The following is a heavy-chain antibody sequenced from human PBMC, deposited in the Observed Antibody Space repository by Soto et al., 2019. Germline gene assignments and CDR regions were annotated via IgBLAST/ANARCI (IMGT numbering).Heavy chain of an antibody. V-gene: IGHV4-39*01. J-gene: IGHJ4*02. CDR2: IHYSGST. Sequence: SSETLSLTCIVSGGSISSTTFYWGWIRQPPGKGLEWIGTIHYSGSTYYNPSLKSRVTMSVDTSKNQFSLQLSSVAAADTAMYYCARQINYYGSGSLKGYYFDYWGQGTPVTVSS. CDR1: GGSISSTTFY. D-gene: IGHD3-10*01. CDR3: ARQINYYGSGSLKGYYFDY.